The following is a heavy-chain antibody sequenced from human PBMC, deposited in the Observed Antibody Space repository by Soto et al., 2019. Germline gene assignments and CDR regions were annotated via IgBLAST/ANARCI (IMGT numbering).Heavy chain of an antibody. J-gene: IGHJ4*02. CDR1: GNTFTSYA. CDR2: INAGNGNT. CDR3: ARGSGVVVTD. V-gene: IGHV1-3*05. D-gene: IGHD2-2*01. Sequence: QVQLVQSGAEEKKPGASEKVSCKASGNTFTSYAMHWVRQAPGQRLEWMGWINAGNGNTKYSQKFQGRVTITTDTSASTAYMELSSLRSEDTAVYYCARGSGVVVTDWGQGTLVIVSS.